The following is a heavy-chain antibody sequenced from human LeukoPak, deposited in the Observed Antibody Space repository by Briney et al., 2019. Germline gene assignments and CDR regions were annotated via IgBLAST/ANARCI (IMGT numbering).Heavy chain of an antibody. CDR3: ARGFVLGAAKNYFDY. CDR1: GFTFTNYA. D-gene: IGHD2-21*02. Sequence: GGSLRLSCAASGFTFTNYALHWVRQAPGKGLEWVAVISYDGTNKYYADSVKGRFTISRDNSKNTLSLQMNSLRAEVTALYYCARGFVLGAAKNYFDYWGQGALVTVSS. CDR2: ISYDGTNK. J-gene: IGHJ4*02. V-gene: IGHV3-30-3*01.